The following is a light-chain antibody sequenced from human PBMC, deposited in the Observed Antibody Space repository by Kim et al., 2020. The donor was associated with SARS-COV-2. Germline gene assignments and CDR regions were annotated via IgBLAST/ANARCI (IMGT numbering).Light chain of an antibody. V-gene: IGLV3-19*01. CDR3: NSRDISGNHWV. CDR2: GKD. J-gene: IGLJ2*01. CDR1: SLRNYY. Sequence: ALGQTVTITCQGDSLRNYYVTWYQQKPRQAPSLVIFGKDRRPSGIPDRFSGSNSGNTASLTISGAQAEDEADYYCNSRDISGNHWVFGGGTRLTVL.